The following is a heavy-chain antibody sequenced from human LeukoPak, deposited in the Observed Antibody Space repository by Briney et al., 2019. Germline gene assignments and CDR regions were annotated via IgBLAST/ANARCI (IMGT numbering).Heavy chain of an antibody. CDR2: ISGSGGST. J-gene: IGHJ3*02. Sequence: PGGSLRLSCAASGFTFSSYAMSWVRQAPGKGLEWVSAISGSGGSTYYADSVKGRFTISRDNSKNTLYLQMNSLRAEDTAVYYCAKAGHYCSGGSCYSGDAFDIWGQGTMVTVS. CDR1: GFTFSSYA. V-gene: IGHV3-23*01. D-gene: IGHD2-15*01. CDR3: AKAGHYCSGGSCYSGDAFDI.